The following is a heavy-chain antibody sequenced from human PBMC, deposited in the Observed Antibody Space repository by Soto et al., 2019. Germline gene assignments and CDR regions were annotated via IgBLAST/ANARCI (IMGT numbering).Heavy chain of an antibody. Sequence: GGSLRLSCAASGFTFSSYSVNWVRQAPGKGLEWVSSISSSSSYIYYADSVKGRFTISRDNAKNSLYLQMNSLRAEDTAVYYCARVNSADCGGDCYSHHPYDYWGQGNLVTVSS. CDR2: ISSSSSYI. CDR1: GFTFSSYS. V-gene: IGHV3-21*01. D-gene: IGHD2-21*02. CDR3: ARVNSADCGGDCYSHHPYDY. J-gene: IGHJ4*02.